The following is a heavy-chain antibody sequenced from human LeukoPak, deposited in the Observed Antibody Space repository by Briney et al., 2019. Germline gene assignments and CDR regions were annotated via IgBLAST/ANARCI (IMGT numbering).Heavy chain of an antibody. Sequence: ASVKVSCKASGYTFTGDYVHWVRQAPGQGLEWMGWISANNGNTNCAQKVQGRVTMTTDTSTSTAYMEPRSLRSDDTAVYYCARGESTTPFDYWGQGTLVTVSS. V-gene: IGHV1-18*04. J-gene: IGHJ4*02. CDR1: GYTFTGDY. CDR2: ISANNGNT. CDR3: ARGESTTPFDY. D-gene: IGHD1-14*01.